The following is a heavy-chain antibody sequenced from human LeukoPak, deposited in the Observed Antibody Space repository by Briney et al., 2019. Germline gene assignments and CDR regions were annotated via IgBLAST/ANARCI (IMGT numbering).Heavy chain of an antibody. CDR2: IHYSGST. V-gene: IGHV4-59*08. CDR3: ARHCTSRAYYDILTGYYPWYFDL. D-gene: IGHD3-9*01. Sequence: PSETLSLTCTVSGGSISSYYWSWIRQPPGKGLEWIGYIHYSGSTNYNPSLKSRVTMSVDTSKNQFSLKLSSVTAADTAVYYCARHCTSRAYYDILTGYYPWYFDLWGRGTLVTVSS. CDR1: GGSISSYY. J-gene: IGHJ2*01.